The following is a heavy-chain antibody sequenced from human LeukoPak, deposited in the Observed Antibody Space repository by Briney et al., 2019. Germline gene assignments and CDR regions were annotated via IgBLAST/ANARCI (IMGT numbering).Heavy chain of an antibody. CDR2: INHSGST. V-gene: IGHV4-34*01. CDR1: GGSFSGYY. D-gene: IGHD6-19*01. CDR3: ARGRGAGTFTDV. J-gene: IGHJ6*04. Sequence: PSETLSLTCAVYGGSFSGYYWSWIRQPPGKGLEWIGEINHSGSTNYNPSLKSRVTISVDTSKNQFSLKLSSVTAADTAVYYCARGRGAGTFTDVWGKGTTGTVSS.